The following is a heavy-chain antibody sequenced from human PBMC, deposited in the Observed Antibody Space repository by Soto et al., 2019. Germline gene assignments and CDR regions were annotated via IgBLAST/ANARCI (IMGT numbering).Heavy chain of an antibody. J-gene: IGHJ4*02. Sequence: QVQLVQSGAEVKKPGASVKVSCKASGYTFTGYYIHWVRQAPGHGLEWMGWINPNSGGTKYPQKFQGRVTMTRDTSIRTVYMSLTGLKSDDTAVYFCARDRAKGGGSAGFDYWGQGTLVAVSS. CDR2: INPNSGGT. CDR1: GYTFTGYY. D-gene: IGHD2-15*01. CDR3: ARDRAKGGGSAGFDY. V-gene: IGHV1-2*02.